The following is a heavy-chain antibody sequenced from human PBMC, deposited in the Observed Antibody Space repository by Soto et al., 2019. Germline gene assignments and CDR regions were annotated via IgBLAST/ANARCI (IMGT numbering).Heavy chain of an antibody. D-gene: IGHD3-10*01. CDR2: ISAYNGNT. CDR1: GYTFTSYG. CDR3: ASGLGSGSYGYYYGMDV. Sequence: GASVKVSCKAPGYTFTSYGISWVRQAPGQGLEWMGWISAYNGNTNYAQKLQGRVTMTTDTSTSTAYMELRSLRSDDTAVYYCASGLGSGSYGYYYGMDVWGQGTTVTVSS. V-gene: IGHV1-18*01. J-gene: IGHJ6*02.